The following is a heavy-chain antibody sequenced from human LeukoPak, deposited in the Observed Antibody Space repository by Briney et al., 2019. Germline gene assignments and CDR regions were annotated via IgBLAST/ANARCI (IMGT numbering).Heavy chain of an antibody. CDR3: ARVPRVGAAGTTLFDY. J-gene: IGHJ4*02. Sequence: SETLSLTCTVSGGSISNYYWGWIRQPPGKGLEWIGYIYYSGSTNYNPSLKSRVTISVDTSKNQFSLKLTPVTAADTAVYYCARVPRVGAAGTTLFDYWGRGTLVTVSS. V-gene: IGHV4-59*01. CDR2: IYYSGST. D-gene: IGHD6-13*01. CDR1: GGSISNYY.